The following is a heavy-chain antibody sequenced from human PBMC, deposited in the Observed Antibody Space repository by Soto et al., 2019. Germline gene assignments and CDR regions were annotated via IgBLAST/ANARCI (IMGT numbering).Heavy chain of an antibody. D-gene: IGHD2-2*01. V-gene: IGHV4-4*07. J-gene: IGHJ6*02. Sequence: SETLSLTCTVSGGSISGYYWSWVRQPAGKGLEWVGRIYSVGTTNYSPSLKSRVTMSLDTSKDQFSLHLHSVTAADTAVYYCSRVGCSNSKCYTRGMDVWGQGTTVTVSS. CDR1: GGSISGYY. CDR2: IYSVGTT. CDR3: SRVGCSNSKCYTRGMDV.